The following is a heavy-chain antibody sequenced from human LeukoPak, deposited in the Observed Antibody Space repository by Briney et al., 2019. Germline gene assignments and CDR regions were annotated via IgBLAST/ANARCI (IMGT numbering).Heavy chain of an antibody. CDR3: ARDEYSYGFDY. CDR2: IYTSGST. D-gene: IGHD5-18*01. J-gene: IGHJ4*02. Sequence: SETLSLTCAVYGGSISSYYWSWIRQPAGKGLEWIGRIYTSGSTNYNPSLKSRVTMSVDTSKNQFSLKLSSVTAADTAVYYCARDEYSYGFDYWGQGTLVTVSS. V-gene: IGHV4-4*07. CDR1: GGSISSYY.